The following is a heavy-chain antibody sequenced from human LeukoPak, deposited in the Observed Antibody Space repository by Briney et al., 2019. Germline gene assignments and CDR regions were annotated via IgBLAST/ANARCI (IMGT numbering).Heavy chain of an antibody. CDR2: INPNSGGT. CDR3: ARVSDIAAAGTSFGY. V-gene: IGHV1-2*02. D-gene: IGHD6-13*01. J-gene: IGHJ4*02. CDR1: GYTFTGYY. Sequence: ASVKVSCKASGYTFTGYYMHWVRQALGQGLEWMGWINPNSGGTNYAQKFQGRVTMTRDTSISTAYMELSRLRSDDTAVYYCARVSDIAAAGTSFGYWGQGTLVTVSS.